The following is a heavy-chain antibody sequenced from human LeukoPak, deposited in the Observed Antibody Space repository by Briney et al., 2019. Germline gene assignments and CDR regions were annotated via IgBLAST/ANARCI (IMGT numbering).Heavy chain of an antibody. D-gene: IGHD6-13*01. CDR1: GFTFDDYA. CDR2: ISWNSGSI. Sequence: GRSLRLSCAASGFTFDDYAMHWVRQAPGKGLEWVSGISWNSGSIGYADSVKGRFTIFRDNAKNSLYLQMNSLRAEDMALYYCAKDISSSWLYDAFDIWGQRTMVTVSS. J-gene: IGHJ3*02. CDR3: AKDISSSWLYDAFDI. V-gene: IGHV3-9*03.